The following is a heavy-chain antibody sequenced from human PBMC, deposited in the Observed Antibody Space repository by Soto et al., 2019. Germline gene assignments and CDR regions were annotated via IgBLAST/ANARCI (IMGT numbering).Heavy chain of an antibody. CDR3: RRSSRYGTDV. Sequence: SETLSLTCAVSGGSISSGGYSWSWIRQPPGKGLEWIGYIYSTGNTYYNPSLNSQVTISVDTSKNQFSLNLISVTAADTAVYYCRRSSRYGTDVWGQGTTVTVSS. V-gene: IGHV4-30-2*03. J-gene: IGHJ6*02. CDR2: IYSTGNT. CDR1: GGSISSGGYS. D-gene: IGHD6-13*01.